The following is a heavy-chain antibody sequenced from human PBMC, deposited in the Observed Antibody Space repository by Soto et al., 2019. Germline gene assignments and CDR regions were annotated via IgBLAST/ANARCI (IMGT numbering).Heavy chain of an antibody. CDR2: INPNSGGT. Sequence: GASVKVSCKASGYTFTGYYMHWVRQAPGQGLEWMGWINPNSGGTNYAQKFQGWVTMTRDTSISRAYMELSRLRSDDTAVYYCARAGNHCDSSGYCYALDYWGQGTLVSVSS. CDR1: GYTFTGYY. J-gene: IGHJ4*02. CDR3: ARAGNHCDSSGYCYALDY. D-gene: IGHD3-22*01. V-gene: IGHV1-2*04.